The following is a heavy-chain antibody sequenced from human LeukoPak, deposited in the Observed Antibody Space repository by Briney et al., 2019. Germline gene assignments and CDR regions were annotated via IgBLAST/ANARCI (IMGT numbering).Heavy chain of an antibody. CDR1: GFIFSNSA. CDR2: ISYDGSNK. Sequence: QPGGSLRLSCAASGFIFSNSAMSWVRQAPGKGLEWVAVISYDGSNKYYADSVKGRFTISRDNSKNTLYLQMNSLRAEDTAVYYCARENRYSSGWPFDYWGQGTLVTVSS. D-gene: IGHD6-19*01. J-gene: IGHJ4*02. CDR3: ARENRYSSGWPFDY. V-gene: IGHV3-30*04.